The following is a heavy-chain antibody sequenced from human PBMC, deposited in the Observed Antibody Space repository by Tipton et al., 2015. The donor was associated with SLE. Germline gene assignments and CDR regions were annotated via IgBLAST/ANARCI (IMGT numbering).Heavy chain of an antibody. J-gene: IGHJ2*01. Sequence: TLSLTCTVSGGSISSSSYYWGWIRQPPGKGLEWIGSIYYSGSTYYNPSLKSRVTISVDTSKNQFSLKLSSVTAADTAVYYCANEAYGSGSYHLDLWGRGTLVTVSS. CDR2: IYYSGST. V-gene: IGHV4-39*07. CDR3: ANEAYGSGSYHLDL. CDR1: GGSISSSSYY. D-gene: IGHD3-10*01.